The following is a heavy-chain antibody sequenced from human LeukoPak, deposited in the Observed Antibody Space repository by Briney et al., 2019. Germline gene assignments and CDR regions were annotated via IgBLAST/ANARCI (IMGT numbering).Heavy chain of an antibody. V-gene: IGHV3-30*19. CDR3: ARAYFPGGYCDSSGYEN. D-gene: IGHD3-22*01. CDR1: GFTFSSYG. CDR2: ISYDGSNK. J-gene: IGHJ4*02. Sequence: GGSLRLSCAASGFTFSSYGMHWVRQAPGKGLEWVAVISYDGSNKYYADSVKGRFTISRDNSKNTLYLQMNSLRAEDTAVYYCARAYFPGGYCDSSGYENWGQGTLVTVSS.